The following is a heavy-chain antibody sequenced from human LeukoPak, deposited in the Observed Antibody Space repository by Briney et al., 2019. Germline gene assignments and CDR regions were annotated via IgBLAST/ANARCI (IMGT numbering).Heavy chain of an antibody. CDR3: ARGMVVNGWYFDL. CDR1: GDSFSFNSAA. CDR2: TYYRAKWYN. D-gene: IGHD2-15*01. Sequence: SQTLSLTCAISGDSFSFNSAAWNWIRQSPSRGLEWLGRTYYRAKWYNDYAVSVKRRITSNPNTTNTQFSLQLTSVTPEDTAVYYCARGMVVNGWYFDLWGGGTLFTVSS. J-gene: IGHJ2*01. V-gene: IGHV6-1*01.